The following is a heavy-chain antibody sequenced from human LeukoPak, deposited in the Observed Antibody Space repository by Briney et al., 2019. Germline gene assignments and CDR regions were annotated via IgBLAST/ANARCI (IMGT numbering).Heavy chain of an antibody. D-gene: IGHD5-18*01. CDR3: ARRRRYSYGSYFDY. CDR1: GYIFAHYW. V-gene: IGHV5-51*01. J-gene: IGHJ4*02. CDR2: IYPGDSDT. Sequence: GESLKISCKGFGYIFAHYWIGWVRQMPGKGLEWMGVIYPGDSDTRYSPSFQGRVTISADKSIDTAYLQWGSLRASDTATYYCARRRRYSYGSYFDYWGQGTLVTVSS.